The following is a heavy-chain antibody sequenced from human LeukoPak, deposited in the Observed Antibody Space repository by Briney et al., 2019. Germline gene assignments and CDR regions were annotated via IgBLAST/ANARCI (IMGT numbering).Heavy chain of an antibody. Sequence: GGSLRLSCAASGFTFSGSALHWVRQASGKGLEWVGRIRSTANGYATAYAASVKGRFTISRDDSKNTAYLQMDSLKTEGTAVYYCTRLSGDNWNYGGNFDSWGQGTLVTVSS. V-gene: IGHV3-73*01. CDR3: TRLSGDNWNYGGNFDS. J-gene: IGHJ4*02. D-gene: IGHD1-7*01. CDR1: GFTFSGSA. CDR2: IRSTANGYAT.